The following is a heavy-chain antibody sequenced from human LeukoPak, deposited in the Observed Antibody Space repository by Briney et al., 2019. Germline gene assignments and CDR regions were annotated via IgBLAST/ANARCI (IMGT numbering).Heavy chain of an antibody. CDR3: ASWYSSSWYNPFYYYYGMDV. CDR1: GFTFSSYA. D-gene: IGHD6-13*01. V-gene: IGHV3-30-3*01. CDR2: ISYDGSNK. Sequence: GGSLRLSCAASGFTFSSYAMHWVRQAPGKGLEWVAVISYDGSNKYYADSVKGRFTISRDNSKNTLYLQMNSLRAEDTAVYYCASWYSSSWYNPFYYYYGMDVWGQGTTVTASS. J-gene: IGHJ6*02.